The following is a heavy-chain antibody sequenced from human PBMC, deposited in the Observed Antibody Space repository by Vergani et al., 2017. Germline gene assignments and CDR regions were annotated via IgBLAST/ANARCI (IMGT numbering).Heavy chain of an antibody. J-gene: IGHJ4*02. V-gene: IGHV2-70*04. CDR2: IDWDDDK. CDR1: GFSLSTSGMR. D-gene: IGHD7-27*01. CDR3: ARSSNWGSTGFDY. Sequence: QVTLQESGPALVKPTQTLTLTCTFSGFSLSTSGMRVSWIRQPPGKALEWLARIDWDDDKIYSTSLKTRPTISKETSKNQVVLTMTNMGPVDTATYYCARSSNWGSTGFDYWGQGTLVTVSS.